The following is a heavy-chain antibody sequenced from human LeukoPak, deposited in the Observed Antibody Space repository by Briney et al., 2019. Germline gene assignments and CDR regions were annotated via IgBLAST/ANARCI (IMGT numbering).Heavy chain of an antibody. D-gene: IGHD5-24*01. CDR3: ARSRPEMATSPFDY. J-gene: IGHJ4*02. V-gene: IGHV4-59*12. Sequence: KPSETLSLTCTVSGGSINSYYWSWIRQSPGKGLEWIGYIYYSGSTNYNPSLKSRVTISVDTSKNQFSLKLSSVTAADTAVYYCARSRPEMATSPFDYWGQGTLVTVSS. CDR1: GGSINSYY. CDR2: IYYSGST.